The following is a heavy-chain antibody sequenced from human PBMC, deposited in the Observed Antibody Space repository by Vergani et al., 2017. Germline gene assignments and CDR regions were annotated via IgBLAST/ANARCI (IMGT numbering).Heavy chain of an antibody. V-gene: IGHV3-30*02. CDR2: VLFDGSNE. CDR1: GFTFNRYG. D-gene: IGHD2-2*01. Sequence: QVQLVQSGGGVVQPGGSLRLSCVASGFTFNRYGMQWVRQAPGKGLEWVAYVLFDGSNEYYADSVKGRFIVSRDNSNDALYLQMNSLRTDDTAVYYCARDISPGYCSSTSCQRWFDPWGQGTLVTVSS. J-gene: IGHJ5*02. CDR3: ARDISPGYCSSTSCQRWFDP.